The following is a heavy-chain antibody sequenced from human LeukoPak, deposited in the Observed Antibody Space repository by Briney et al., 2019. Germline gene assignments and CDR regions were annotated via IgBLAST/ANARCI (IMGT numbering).Heavy chain of an antibody. CDR2: INPNSGGT. CDR1: GYTFTGYY. Sequence: ASVKVSCKASGYTFTGYYMHWVRQAPGQGREWMGWINPNSGGTNYAQKFQGRVTMTRDTSISTAYMELSRLRSEDTAVYYCARDQGLSHGYNYYYFDSWGQGTLVTVSS. D-gene: IGHD5-24*01. V-gene: IGHV1-2*02. J-gene: IGHJ4*02. CDR3: ARDQGLSHGYNYYYFDS.